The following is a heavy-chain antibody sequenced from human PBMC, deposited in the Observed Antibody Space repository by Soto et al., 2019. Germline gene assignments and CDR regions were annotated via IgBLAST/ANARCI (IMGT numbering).Heavy chain of an antibody. D-gene: IGHD3-10*01. CDR2: ISAHNGNT. CDR3: ARAYYYNSGTLAWFDP. J-gene: IGHJ5*02. Sequence: ASVKVSCKASGYTFISYSITWVRQAPGQGLEWMGWISAHNGNTNYAQKLQGRVTMTTDTSTSTAYMELRSLRSDDTAVYYCARAYYYNSGTLAWFDPWGQGTLVTVSS. V-gene: IGHV1-18*01. CDR1: GYTFISYS.